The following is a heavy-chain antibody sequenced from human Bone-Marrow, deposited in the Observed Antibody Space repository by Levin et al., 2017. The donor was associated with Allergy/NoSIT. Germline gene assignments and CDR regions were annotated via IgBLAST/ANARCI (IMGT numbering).Heavy chain of an antibody. CDR1: GFTFSNAW. V-gene: IGHV3-15*01. J-gene: IGHJ4*02. CDR2: IKSKTDGGTT. D-gene: IGHD2-2*01. CDR3: TTAHTTSRDY. Sequence: GESLKISCAASGFTFSNAWVTWVRQAPGKGLECVGRIKSKTDGGTTDYAAPVKGRFIISRDDSKNTLYLQMNSLKTEDTAVYYCTTAHTTSRDYWGQGTLVTVSS.